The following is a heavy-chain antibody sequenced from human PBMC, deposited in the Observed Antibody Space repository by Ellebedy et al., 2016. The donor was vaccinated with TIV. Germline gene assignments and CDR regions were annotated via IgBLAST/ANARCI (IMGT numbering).Heavy chain of an antibody. Sequence: GSLRLXCAVYGGSFSGYYWSWIRQPPGKGLEWIGEINHRGSTNYTPSLKSRVTISVDTSKNQFSLKLSSVTAADTAVYYCARGGPPYSSGWYVRFDYWGQGTLVTVSS. CDR3: ARGGPPYSSGWYVRFDY. CDR2: INHRGST. J-gene: IGHJ4*02. V-gene: IGHV4-34*01. CDR1: GGSFSGYY. D-gene: IGHD6-19*01.